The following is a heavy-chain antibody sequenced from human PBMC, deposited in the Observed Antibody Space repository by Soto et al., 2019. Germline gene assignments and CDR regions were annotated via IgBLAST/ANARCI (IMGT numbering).Heavy chain of an antibody. CDR2: IYFTGST. V-gene: IGHV4-61*01. Sequence: LTCTVSGGAVSSGTYYWSWIRQPPGKGLEWIGHIYFTGSTNYNPSLKSRVTMSLDTSRNQFSLKLSSVTAADTAVYYCTRGPPRVQWFDPWGLGTLVTVSS. J-gene: IGHJ5*02. CDR1: GGAVSSGTYY. CDR3: TRGPPRVQWFDP.